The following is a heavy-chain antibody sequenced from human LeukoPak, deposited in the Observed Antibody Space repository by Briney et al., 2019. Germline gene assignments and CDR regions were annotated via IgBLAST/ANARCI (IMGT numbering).Heavy chain of an antibody. J-gene: IGHJ4*02. V-gene: IGHV3-33*06. CDR2: IWYDGSNK. D-gene: IGHD1-26*01. CDR3: AKEPPPTFTDPQSIVGATNDES. Sequence: QPGGSLRLPCAASGFTFSSYGMHWVRQAPGKGLEWVAVIWYDGSNKYYADSVKGRFTISRDNSKNTLYLQMNSLRAEDTAVYYCAKEPPPTFTDPQSIVGATNDESWGQGTLVTVSS. CDR1: GFTFSSYG.